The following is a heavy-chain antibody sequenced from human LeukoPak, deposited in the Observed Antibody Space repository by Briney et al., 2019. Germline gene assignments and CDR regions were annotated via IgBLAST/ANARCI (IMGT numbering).Heavy chain of an antibody. J-gene: IGHJ2*01. CDR1: GGSISSYY. CDR2: IYTSGST. V-gene: IGHV4-4*07. CDR3: ASLGDRRGLHFDL. D-gene: IGHD1-14*01. Sequence: SETLSLTCTVSGGSISSYYWSWIRQPAGKGPEWIGRIYTSGSTNYNPSLKSRVTMSVDTSKNQFSLKLSSVTAADTAVYYCASLGDRRGLHFDLWGRGTLVTVSS.